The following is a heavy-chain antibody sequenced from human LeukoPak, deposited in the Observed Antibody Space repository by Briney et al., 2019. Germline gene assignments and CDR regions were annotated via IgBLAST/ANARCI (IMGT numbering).Heavy chain of an antibody. CDR3: TRLPLVGSTTGVDY. J-gene: IGHJ4*02. CDR1: GFTFSSYS. CDR2: ISSSSSYI. Sequence: PGGSLRLSCAASGFTFSSYSMNWVRQAPGKGLEWVSSISSSSSYIYYADSVKGRFTISRDNAKNSLYLQMNSLRAEDTAVYYCTRLPLVGSTTGVDYWGQGTLVTVSS. V-gene: IGHV3-21*04. D-gene: IGHD1-26*01.